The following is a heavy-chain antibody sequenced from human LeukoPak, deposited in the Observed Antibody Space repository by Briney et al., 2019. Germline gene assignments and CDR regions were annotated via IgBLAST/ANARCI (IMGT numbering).Heavy chain of an antibody. CDR1: GFTLDDYA. D-gene: IGHD1-14*01. J-gene: IGHJ4*02. CDR3: AKVYRPDFGY. Sequence: GGSLRLSCAASGFTLDDYAMSWVRQAPGKGLEWVSAISGSGGSTYYADSVKDRFTISRDNSKNTLYLQVNSLRAEDTAVYYCAKVYRPDFGYWGQGTLVTVSS. V-gene: IGHV3-23*01. CDR2: ISGSGGST.